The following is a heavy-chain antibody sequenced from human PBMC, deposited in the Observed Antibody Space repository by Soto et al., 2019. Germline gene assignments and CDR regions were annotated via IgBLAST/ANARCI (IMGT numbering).Heavy chain of an antibody. CDR2: ISPYSGYT. Sequence: QVQLVQSGAEVKKPGASVKVSCKGLGYNFIKYGINWVRQAPGQGLEWMGWISPYSGYTHSAQKFQGRLTLTTETAATTAYTDLRSLRSADTALYYCTREAIVVIPAAQPSHFDSWGQGPLVTVSS. D-gene: IGHD2-2*01. CDR3: TREAIVVIPAAQPSHFDS. V-gene: IGHV1-18*01. J-gene: IGHJ4*02. CDR1: GYNFIKYG.